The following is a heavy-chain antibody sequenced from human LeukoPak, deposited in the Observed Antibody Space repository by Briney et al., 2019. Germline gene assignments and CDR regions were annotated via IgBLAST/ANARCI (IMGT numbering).Heavy chain of an antibody. Sequence: GGSLRLSCAASGFTFSNAWMSWVRQAPGKGLEWVGRIKSKTDGGTTDYAAPVKGRFTISRDDSKNTLYLQMNSLRAEDTAVYYCAIHPGYGSGKWGQGTLVTVSS. CDR1: GFTFSNAW. J-gene: IGHJ4*02. V-gene: IGHV3-15*01. D-gene: IGHD3-10*01. CDR2: IKSKTDGGTT. CDR3: AIHPGYGSGK.